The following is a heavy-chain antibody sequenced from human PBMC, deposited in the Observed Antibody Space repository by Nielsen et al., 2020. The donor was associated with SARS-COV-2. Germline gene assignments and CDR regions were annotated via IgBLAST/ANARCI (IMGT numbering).Heavy chain of an antibody. J-gene: IGHJ6*03. D-gene: IGHD2-2*01. CDR3: VRYCSSTSCPRYYYYYYMDV. Sequence: IRQPPGKGLEWIGEINHSGSTNYNPSLKSRVTISVDRSKNQFSLKMRSVTAADTAVYYCVRYCSSTSCPRYYYYYYMDVWGKGTTVTVSS. V-gene: IGHV4-34*01. CDR2: INHSGST.